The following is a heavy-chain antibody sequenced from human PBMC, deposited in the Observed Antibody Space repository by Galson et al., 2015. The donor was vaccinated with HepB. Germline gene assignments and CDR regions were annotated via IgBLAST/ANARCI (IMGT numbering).Heavy chain of an antibody. Sequence: SVKVSCKVSGYTLTELSMHWVRQAPGKGLEWMGGFDPEDGETIYAQKFQGRVTMTEDTSTDAAYMELSSLRSEDTAVYYCATGPFRGSSVYAFDIWGQGTMVTVSS. J-gene: IGHJ3*02. CDR3: ATGPFRGSSVYAFDI. CDR1: GYTLTELS. CDR2: FDPEDGET. V-gene: IGHV1-24*01. D-gene: IGHD1-26*01.